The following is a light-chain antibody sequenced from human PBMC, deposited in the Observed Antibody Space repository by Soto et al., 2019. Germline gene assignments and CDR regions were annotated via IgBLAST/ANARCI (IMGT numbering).Light chain of an antibody. Sequence: IVLTQSPGTLSLSRGERATLSCRVSQSVSSSYLAWYQQKPGQAPRLLIYGATSRATGIPDRFSGSGSGTDFTLAISRLEPEDFAVYFCQQYCNSPQTVSQGTKVDIK. J-gene: IGKJ1*01. V-gene: IGKV3-20*01. CDR3: QQYCNSPQT. CDR1: QSVSSSY. CDR2: GAT.